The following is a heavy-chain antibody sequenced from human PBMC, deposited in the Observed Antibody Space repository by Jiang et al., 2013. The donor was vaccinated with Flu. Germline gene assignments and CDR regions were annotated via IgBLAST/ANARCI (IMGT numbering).Heavy chain of an antibody. CDR1: GFTFSSYG. V-gene: IGHV3-33*01. CDR3: ARDVRGLRSPGGMDV. J-gene: IGHJ6*02. Sequence: VQLLESGGGVVQPGRSLRLSCAASGFTFSSYGMHWVRQAPGKGLEWVAVIWYDGSNKNYADSVKGRFTISRDNSKNTLYLQINSLRAEDTAVYYCARDVRGLRSPGGMDVWGQGTTVSVSS. CDR2: IWYDGSNK. D-gene: IGHD4-17*01.